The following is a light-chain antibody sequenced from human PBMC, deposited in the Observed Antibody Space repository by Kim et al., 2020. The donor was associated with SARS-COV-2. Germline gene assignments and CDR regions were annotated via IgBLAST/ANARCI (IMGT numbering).Light chain of an antibody. CDR3: QQYSNWPLT. Sequence: EIVMTQSPATLSVSPGERATLSCRASQSVSSNLAWYQQKPGQAPRLLIYGASTRATGIPGRFSGSGSGTEFTLTISSLQSEDFAVYYCQQYSNWPLTFGEGTKVDIK. J-gene: IGKJ4*01. V-gene: IGKV3-15*01. CDR2: GAS. CDR1: QSVSSN.